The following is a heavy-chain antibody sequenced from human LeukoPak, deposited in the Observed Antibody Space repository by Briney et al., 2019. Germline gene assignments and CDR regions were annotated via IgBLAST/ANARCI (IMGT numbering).Heavy chain of an antibody. Sequence: SVKVSCKASGYTFTSYGISWLRQAPGQGLEWMGGIIPIFGTANYAQKFQGRVTITADESTSTAYMELSSLRSEDTAVYYCARDNDWFDPWGQGTLVTVSS. J-gene: IGHJ5*02. CDR1: GYTFTSYG. V-gene: IGHV1-69*13. CDR2: IIPIFGTA. CDR3: ARDNDWFDP.